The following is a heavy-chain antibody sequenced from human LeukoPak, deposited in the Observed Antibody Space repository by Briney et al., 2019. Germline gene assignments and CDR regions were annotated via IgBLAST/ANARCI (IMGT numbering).Heavy chain of an antibody. Sequence: GASVKVSCKASGGTFSSYAISWVRQAPGQGLEWMGGIIPIFGTANYAQKFQGRVTITTDESTSTAYMELSSLRSEDTAVYYCATHYDFWSGYYSPRGSYYYMDVWGKGTTVTVSS. CDR2: IIPIFGTA. CDR3: ATHYDFWSGYYSPRGSYYYMDV. CDR1: GGTFSSYA. J-gene: IGHJ6*03. D-gene: IGHD3-3*01. V-gene: IGHV1-69*05.